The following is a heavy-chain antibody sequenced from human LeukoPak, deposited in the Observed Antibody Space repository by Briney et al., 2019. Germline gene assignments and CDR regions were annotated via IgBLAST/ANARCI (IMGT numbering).Heavy chain of an antibody. CDR3: ARRDQAIDY. CDR1: GGSISSSSYS. CDR2: IHYDGNT. Sequence: KSSETLSLTCTVSGGSISSSSYSWTWIRQPPGKGLEWIGSIHYDGNTYYKPSLRSRDTISVDTSNQFSLRLSSATAADTATYYCARRDQAIDYWGQGTLVTVSS. J-gene: IGHJ4*02. V-gene: IGHV4-39*01. D-gene: IGHD5-24*01.